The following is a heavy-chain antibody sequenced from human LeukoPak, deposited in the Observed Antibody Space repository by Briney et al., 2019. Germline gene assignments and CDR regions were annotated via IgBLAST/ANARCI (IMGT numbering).Heavy chain of an antibody. CDR2: IYYSGNT. J-gene: IGHJ4*02. CDR3: ARGGGPPSNFDF. V-gene: IGHV4-59*01. D-gene: IGHD3-16*01. CDR1: GGSISSYY. Sequence: PSETLSLTCTVSGGSISSYYWSWIRQPPGKGLEWIGYIYYSGNTNYNPSLKSRITMSVDTSKRQFSLRLSSVTAADTAVYYCARGGGPPSNFDFWGQGTLVTVSS.